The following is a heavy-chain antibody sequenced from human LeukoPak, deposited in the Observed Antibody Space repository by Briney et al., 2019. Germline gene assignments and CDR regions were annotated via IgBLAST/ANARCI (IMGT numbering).Heavy chain of an antibody. CDR2: IYTSGST. D-gene: IGHD3-9*01. CDR1: GGSISSGSYY. V-gene: IGHV4-61*02. J-gene: IGHJ6*02. CDR3: ARQFILTGYYSYYYYYGMDV. Sequence: PSETLSLTCTVSGGSISSGSYYWSWIRQPAGKGLEWIGRIYTSGSTNYNPSLKSRVTIPVDTSKNQFSLKLSSVTAADTAVYYCARQFILTGYYSYYYYYGMDVWGQGTTVTVSS.